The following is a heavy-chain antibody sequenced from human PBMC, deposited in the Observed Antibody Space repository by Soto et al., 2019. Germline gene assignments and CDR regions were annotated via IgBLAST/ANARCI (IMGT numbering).Heavy chain of an antibody. CDR3: ARDSCSGGSCYSPLVAFDI. V-gene: IGHV4-61*01. D-gene: IGHD2-15*01. CDR1: GGSVSSGSYY. Sequence: SETLSLTCTVSGGSVSSGSYYWSWIRQPPGKGLEWIGYIYYSGSTNYNPSLKSRVTISVDTSKNQFSLKLSSVTAADTAVYYCARDSCSGGSCYSPLVAFDIWGQGTMVTVSS. J-gene: IGHJ3*02. CDR2: IYYSGST.